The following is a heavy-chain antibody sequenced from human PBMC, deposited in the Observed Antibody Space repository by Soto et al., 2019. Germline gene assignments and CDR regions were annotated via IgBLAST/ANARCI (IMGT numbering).Heavy chain of an antibody. J-gene: IGHJ6*04. CDR2: FSGGGKNT. CDR1: GDSITNNK. CDR3: TSGIVGATTYGMDF. V-gene: IGHV3-23*01. Sequence: PSETLSLTCSVSGDSITNNKWWSWVRQPPGKGLEWISGFSGGGKNTDTKYADSVKGRFTISRDISKSILYLQMDSLRVEDTARYYCTSGIVGATTYGMDFPDKGTTVTVS. D-gene: IGHD1-26*01.